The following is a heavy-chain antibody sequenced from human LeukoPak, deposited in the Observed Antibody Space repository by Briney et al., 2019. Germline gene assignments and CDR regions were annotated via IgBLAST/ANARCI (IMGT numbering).Heavy chain of an antibody. Sequence: TGESLKISGKGSGYSFTGYWTGWGRQMPGKGLEGMGSFYPGDSDTRYSQSIQGQVNISADKSISTAYLQWSSLKASDTAMYYCARRVQSGNSDYFDYWGQGTLVTVSS. J-gene: IGHJ4*02. CDR1: GYSFTGYW. CDR2: FYPGDSDT. V-gene: IGHV5-51*01. D-gene: IGHD4-23*01. CDR3: ARRVQSGNSDYFDY.